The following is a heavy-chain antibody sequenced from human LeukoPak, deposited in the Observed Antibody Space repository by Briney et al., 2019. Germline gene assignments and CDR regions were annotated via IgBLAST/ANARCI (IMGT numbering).Heavy chain of an antibody. D-gene: IGHD3-3*01. V-gene: IGHV1-69*05. J-gene: IGHJ4*02. CDR1: GGTFSSYA. CDR2: IIPIFSTA. Sequence: GSSVKVSCKASGGTFSSYAISWVRQAPGQGLEWMGGIIPIFSTANYAQKFQGRVTITTDESTSTAYMELSSLRSEDTAVYYCASTWFWSGYYYYFDYWGQGTLVTVSS. CDR3: ASTWFWSGYYYYFDY.